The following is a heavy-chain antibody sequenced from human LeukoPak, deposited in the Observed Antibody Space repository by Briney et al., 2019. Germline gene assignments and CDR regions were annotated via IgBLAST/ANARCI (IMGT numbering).Heavy chain of an antibody. CDR2: INPNSGGT. Sequence: ASVKVSCKASGYTFTGYYMHWVRQAPGQGLEWMGWINPNSGGTNYAQKFQGWVTMTRDTSISTAYMELSRLRSDDTAVYYCARGLYSSSWWAFDIWGQGTMVTVSS. CDR1: GYTFTGYY. CDR3: ARGLYSSSWWAFDI. J-gene: IGHJ3*02. V-gene: IGHV1-2*04. D-gene: IGHD6-13*01.